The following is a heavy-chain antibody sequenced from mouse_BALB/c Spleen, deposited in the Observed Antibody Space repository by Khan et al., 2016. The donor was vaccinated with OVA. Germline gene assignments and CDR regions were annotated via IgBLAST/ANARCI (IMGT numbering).Heavy chain of an antibody. CDR3: AGRDYGSSYPGFAY. CDR1: GYSFTDYI. CDR2: FYPGSGSI. Sequence: QVQLQQSGPELVKPGDSVKMSCKATGYSFTDYIISRVKQRTGQGLQWIREFYPGSGSIYSNEKFKGKATLTADKSSNPAYIQLRSLTSEDSAVYFCAGRDYGSSYPGFAYWGQGTLVTVSA. J-gene: IGHJ3*01. V-gene: IGHV1-81*01. D-gene: IGHD1-1*01.